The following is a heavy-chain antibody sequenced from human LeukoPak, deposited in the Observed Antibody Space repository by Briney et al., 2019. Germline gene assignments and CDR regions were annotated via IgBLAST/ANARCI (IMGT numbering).Heavy chain of an antibody. Sequence: KPSETLSLTCTVSGGSISSYYWSWLRQPPGKGLEWIGYVYYSGSTNYNPSLKSRATISVDTSKNQFSLKLSSVTAADTAVYYCARLAGYSSSWNKDWFDPWGQGTLVTVSS. CDR2: VYYSGST. J-gene: IGHJ5*02. V-gene: IGHV4-59*01. CDR3: ARLAGYSSSWNKDWFDP. CDR1: GGSISSYY. D-gene: IGHD6-13*01.